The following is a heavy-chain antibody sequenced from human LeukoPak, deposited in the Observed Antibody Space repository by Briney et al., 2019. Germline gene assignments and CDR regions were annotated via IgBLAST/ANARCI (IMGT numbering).Heavy chain of an antibody. J-gene: IGHJ6*03. D-gene: IGHD3-9*01. V-gene: IGHV1-69*13. CDR2: IITIFGTA. CDR3: YRGRGRYFHWLSYYYYYMDV. CDR1: GGTFSSYA. Sequence: GASVKVSCKASGGTFSSYAISWVRQAPGQGIEWMGGIITIFGTANYAQKFQGRVTITAAEYKTTAYLDLHSMSSEDTAGDYYYRGRGRYFHWLSYYYYYMDVWGKGTTVTVSS.